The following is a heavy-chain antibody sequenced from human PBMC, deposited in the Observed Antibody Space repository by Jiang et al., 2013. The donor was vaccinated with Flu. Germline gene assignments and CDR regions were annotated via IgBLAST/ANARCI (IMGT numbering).Heavy chain of an antibody. CDR2: ISSSGSSI. CDR3: ASRATAVAGWGY. V-gene: IGHV3-48*03. D-gene: IGHD6-19*01. Sequence: VQLVESGGGSIQPGGSLRLSCAVSGLSFSSCSMNWVRQAPGKGLEWVSYISSSGSSIYYADSVKGRFTISRDNAKSSLYLQMNSLRAEDTAVYYCASRATAVAGWGYWGQGALVTVSS. J-gene: IGHJ4*02. CDR1: GLSFSSCS.